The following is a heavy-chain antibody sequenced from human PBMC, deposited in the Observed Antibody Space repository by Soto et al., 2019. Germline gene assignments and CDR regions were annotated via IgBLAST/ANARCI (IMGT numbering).Heavy chain of an antibody. D-gene: IGHD2-8*01. V-gene: IGHV4-34*01. J-gene: IGHJ5*02. Sequence: PSETLSLTCAVYGGSFSGYYWSWIRQPPGKGLEWIGEINHSGSTNYNPSLKSRVTISVDTSKNQFSLKLSSVTAADTAVYYCARIDPPLMLAWFDPWGQGTLVTVSS. CDR1: GGSFSGYY. CDR2: INHSGST. CDR3: ARIDPPLMLAWFDP.